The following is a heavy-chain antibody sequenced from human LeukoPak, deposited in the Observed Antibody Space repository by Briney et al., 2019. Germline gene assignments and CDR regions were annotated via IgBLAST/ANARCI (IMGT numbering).Heavy chain of an antibody. Sequence: ASVKVSCKASGYTFTSYGISWVQQAPGQGLEWMGWISAYNGNTNYAQKLQGRVTMTTDTSTSTAYMELRSLRSDDTAVYYCARSHVDTENFDYWGQGTLVTVSS. CDR2: ISAYNGNT. CDR1: GYTFTSYG. J-gene: IGHJ4*02. CDR3: ARSHVDTENFDY. V-gene: IGHV1-18*04. D-gene: IGHD5-18*01.